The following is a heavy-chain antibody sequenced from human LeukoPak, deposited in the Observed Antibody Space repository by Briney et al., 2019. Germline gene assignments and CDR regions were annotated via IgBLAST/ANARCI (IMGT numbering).Heavy chain of an antibody. Sequence: SETLSLTCTVSGGSISGFYWSWIRQPPGKGLDWLGYVYNSGSTNYNPSLKSRVTISVDTSKSQFSLNLTSVTAADTAVYYCARDRCSGGSCSRFDPWGQGTLVTVSS. V-gene: IGHV4-59*01. CDR2: VYNSGST. CDR1: GGSISGFY. CDR3: ARDRCSGGSCSRFDP. J-gene: IGHJ5*02. D-gene: IGHD2-15*01.